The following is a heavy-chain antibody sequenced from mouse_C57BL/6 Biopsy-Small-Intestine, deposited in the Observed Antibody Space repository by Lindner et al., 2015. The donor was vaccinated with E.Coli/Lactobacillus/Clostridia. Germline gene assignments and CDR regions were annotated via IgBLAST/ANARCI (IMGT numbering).Heavy chain of an antibody. Sequence: VQLQESGAELVKPGASVKLSCKASGYTFTEYTIHWVKQRSGQGLEWIGWFYPGTGTIKYNEKFKDRATLTADKSSSTVYMELSRLTSEDSAVYFCARHEVVGPWFAYWGQGTLVTVSA. CDR1: GYTFTEYT. CDR2: FYPGTGTI. J-gene: IGHJ3*01. V-gene: IGHV1-62-2*01. CDR3: ARHEVVGPWFAY.